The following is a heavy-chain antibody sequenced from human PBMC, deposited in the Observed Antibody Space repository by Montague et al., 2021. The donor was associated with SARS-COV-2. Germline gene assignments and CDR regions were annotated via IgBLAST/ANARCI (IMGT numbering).Heavy chain of an antibody. D-gene: IGHD5-18*01. J-gene: IGHJ4*02. CDR1: GFTFSSYA. V-gene: IGHV3-30*03. Sequence: SLRLSCAASGFTFSSYALHWVRQAPGKGPEWVAVISYNGRNKQFGDSVKGRATISRDNSKSTLYLQVDSLRTDDTAVYYCAREPKPVGYSYGYTFFDYWGQGTLVTVSS. CDR2: ISYNGRNK. CDR3: AREPKPVGYSYGYTFFDY.